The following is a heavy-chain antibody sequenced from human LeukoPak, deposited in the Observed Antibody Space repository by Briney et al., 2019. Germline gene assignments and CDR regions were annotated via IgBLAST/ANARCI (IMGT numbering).Heavy chain of an antibody. CDR1: GGSFSGYY. Sequence: PSETLSLTCAVYGGSFSGYYWSWIRQPPGKGLEWIGEINHSGSTNYNPSLKSRVTISVDASKNQFSLKLSSVTAADTAMYYCARHGNTGPVSGLPLDHWGHGTLVSVSS. J-gene: IGHJ4*01. CDR2: INHSGST. CDR3: ARHGNTGPVSGLPLDH. D-gene: IGHD6-19*01. V-gene: IGHV4-34*01.